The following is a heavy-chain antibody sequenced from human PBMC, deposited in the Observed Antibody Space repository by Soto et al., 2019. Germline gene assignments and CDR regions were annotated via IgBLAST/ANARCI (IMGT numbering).Heavy chain of an antibody. CDR2: ISGSGDST. CDR3: ARAYGGNCFDY. V-gene: IGHV3-23*01. Sequence: GGSLRLSCAASGFTFSHYAMNWVRQAPGKGLEWVSGISGSGDSTYYTDSVKGRFTISRDNSKNTLYLQMNSLRAEDTAVYYCARAYGGNCFDYWGQGTLVTVSS. J-gene: IGHJ4*02. D-gene: IGHD2-15*01. CDR1: GFTFSHYA.